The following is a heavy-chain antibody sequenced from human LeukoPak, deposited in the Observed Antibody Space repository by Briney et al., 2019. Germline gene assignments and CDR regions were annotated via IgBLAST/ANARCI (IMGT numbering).Heavy chain of an antibody. D-gene: IGHD6-6*01. V-gene: IGHV4-34*01. J-gene: IGHJ4*02. CDR1: GSSFSGYY. CDR3: AREPGWTIAARPFDY. CDR2: INHSGST. Sequence: PSETLSLTCGVYGSSFSGYYWSWIRQPPGTGLEWIGEINHSGSTNYNASLKSRVTISVDTSRKQFSLKLSSVTAADSAMYYCAREPGWTIAARPFDYCGQGTLVTVSS.